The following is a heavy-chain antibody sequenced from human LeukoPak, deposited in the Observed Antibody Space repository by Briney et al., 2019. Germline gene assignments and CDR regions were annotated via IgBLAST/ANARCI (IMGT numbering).Heavy chain of an antibody. CDR2: MFYSGST. CDR1: GDSISSSSYY. V-gene: IGHV4-39*01. D-gene: IGHD5-18*01. Sequence: SETLSLTCTVSGDSISSSSYYWAWVRQPPGKGLEWIGNMFYSGSTYYNPSLKSRVTISVDTSKNEFSLKVTSVTAADTAVYYCASQGLRLGQLLYYWGQGTLVTVSS. CDR3: ASQGLRLGQLLYY. J-gene: IGHJ4*02.